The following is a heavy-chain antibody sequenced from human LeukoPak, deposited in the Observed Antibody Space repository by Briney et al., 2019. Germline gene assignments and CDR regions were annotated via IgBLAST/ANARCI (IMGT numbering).Heavy chain of an antibody. D-gene: IGHD4-17*01. CDR1: GFTFSSYA. J-gene: IGHJ4*02. CDR2: ISGSGGST. CDR3: AKDPSVLTTVTNGY. Sequence: GGSLRLSCAASGFTFSSYAMSWVRQAPGKGLEWVSAISGSGGSTYYADSVKGRFTISRDNSKNTLYLQMNSLRAEDTAVYYCAKDPSVLTTVTNGYWGQGTLVTVSS. V-gene: IGHV3-23*01.